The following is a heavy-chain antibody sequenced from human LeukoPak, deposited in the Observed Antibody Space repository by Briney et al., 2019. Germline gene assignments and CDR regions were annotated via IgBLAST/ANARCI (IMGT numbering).Heavy chain of an antibody. D-gene: IGHD4-17*01. CDR1: GFTFSSYA. CDR2: ISGSGGST. Sequence: AGGSLRLSCAASGFTFSSYAMSWVRQAPGKGLEWVSAISGSGGSTYYADSVKGRFTISRDNSENTLYLQMNSLRAEDTAVYYCAKLSVTTGGANDYWGQGTLVTVSS. V-gene: IGHV3-23*01. J-gene: IGHJ4*02. CDR3: AKLSVTTGGANDY.